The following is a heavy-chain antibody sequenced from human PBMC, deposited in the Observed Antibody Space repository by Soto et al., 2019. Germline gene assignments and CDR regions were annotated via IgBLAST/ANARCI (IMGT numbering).Heavy chain of an antibody. Sequence: PGESLKISCKGSGYSFTSYWIGWVRQMPGKGLEWMGIIYPGDSDTRYSPSFQGQVTISADKSISTAYLQWSSLKASDTAMYYCARGVRWSGYYSAYYYYYMDVWGKGTTVTVSS. D-gene: IGHD3-3*01. J-gene: IGHJ6*03. CDR3: ARGVRWSGYYSAYYYYYMDV. V-gene: IGHV5-51*01. CDR2: IYPGDSDT. CDR1: GYSFTSYW.